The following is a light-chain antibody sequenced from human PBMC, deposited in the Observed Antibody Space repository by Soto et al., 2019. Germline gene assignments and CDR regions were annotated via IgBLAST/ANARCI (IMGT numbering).Light chain of an antibody. CDR1: QSFSSSY. Sequence: EIVLTQSPGTLSLSPGERATLSCRASQSFSSSYLAWYQQKPGQAPRLLIYGASSRATGSPDRFSGSGSGTVFTLTISRLEPEDFAVYYCQQYGTSITFGQGTRLEI. CDR2: GAS. J-gene: IGKJ5*01. CDR3: QQYGTSIT. V-gene: IGKV3-20*01.